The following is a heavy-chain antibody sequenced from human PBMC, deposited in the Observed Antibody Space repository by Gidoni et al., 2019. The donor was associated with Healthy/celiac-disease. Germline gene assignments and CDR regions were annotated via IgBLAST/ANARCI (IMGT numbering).Heavy chain of an antibody. CDR1: GFTFSSYA. CDR2: ISGSGGST. Sequence: VQQLESGGGLVQPGGSLSLSCEASGFTFSSYAMSWVRQAPGKGLEWVSAISGSGGSTYYEDAVKGRFTISRDNSKNTLYLKMNSLRAEDTAVYYCAKGTWDSSWDMDVWGQGTTVTVSS. CDR3: AKGTWDSSWDMDV. D-gene: IGHD6-6*01. J-gene: IGHJ6*02. V-gene: IGHV3-23*01.